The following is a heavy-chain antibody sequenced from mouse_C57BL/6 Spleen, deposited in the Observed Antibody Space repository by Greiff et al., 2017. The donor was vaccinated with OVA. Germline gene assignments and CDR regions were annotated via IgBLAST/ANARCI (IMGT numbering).Heavy chain of an antibody. D-gene: IGHD1-1*01. CDR1: GFTFSDAW. J-gene: IGHJ1*03. CDR3: TREDYYGSSYEGYFDV. Sequence: EVKLVESGGGLVQPGGSMKLSCAASGFTFSDAWMDWVRQSPEKGLEWVAEIRNKANNPATYYAESVKGRFTISRDDSKSSVYLQMNSLRAEDTGIYYCTREDYYGSSYEGYFDVWGTGTTVTVAS. CDR2: IRNKANNPAT. V-gene: IGHV6-6*01.